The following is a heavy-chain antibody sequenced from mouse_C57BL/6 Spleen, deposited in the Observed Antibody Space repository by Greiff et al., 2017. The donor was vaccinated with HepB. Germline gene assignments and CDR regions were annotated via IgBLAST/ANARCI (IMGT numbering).Heavy chain of an antibody. V-gene: IGHV1-55*01. D-gene: IGHD1-1*01. CDR3: AKNGVLRATFDY. Sequence: QVQLQQPGAELVKPGASVKMSCKASGYTFTSYWITWVKQRPGQGLEWIGDIYPGSGSTNYNEKFKSKATLTVDTSSSTAYMQLSSLTSEDSAVYYCAKNGVLRATFDYWGQGTTLTVSS. CDR1: GYTFTSYW. J-gene: IGHJ2*01. CDR2: IYPGSGST.